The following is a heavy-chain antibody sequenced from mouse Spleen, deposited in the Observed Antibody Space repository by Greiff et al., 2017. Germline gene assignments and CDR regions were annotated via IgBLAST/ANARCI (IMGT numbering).Heavy chain of an antibody. J-gene: IGHJ3*01. D-gene: IGHD4-1*01. V-gene: IGHV1-4*01. CDR1: GYTFTSYT. CDR2: INPSSGYT. CDR3: AREALGRGWAWFAY. Sequence: VQLQQSGAELARPGASVKMSCKASGYTFTSYTMHWVKQRPGQGLEWIGYINPSSGYTKYNQKLKDKATLTADKSSSTAYMQLSSLTSEDSAVYYCAREALGRGWAWFAYWGQGTLVTVSA.